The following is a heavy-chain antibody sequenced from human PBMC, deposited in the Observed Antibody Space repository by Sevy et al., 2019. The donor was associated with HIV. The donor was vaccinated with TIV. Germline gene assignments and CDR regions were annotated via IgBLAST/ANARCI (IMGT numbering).Heavy chain of an antibody. CDR2: ISHSGAT. V-gene: IGHV4-39*01. CDR1: GDSISSYGHF. J-gene: IGHJ5*02. Sequence: SETLSLTCSVSGDSISSYGHFRGWIRQTPGKGLEWIGDISHSGATNYHPSLRSRVTISVDTSKNQFYLKLTSVTAADTAVYYCAKIFDHWGQGTLVTVSS. CDR3: AKIFDH.